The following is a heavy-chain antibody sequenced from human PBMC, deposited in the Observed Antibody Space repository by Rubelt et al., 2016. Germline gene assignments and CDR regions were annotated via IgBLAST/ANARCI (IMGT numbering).Heavy chain of an antibody. CDR3: ARVRFYGSGSYYKYYYGMDV. CDR2: INHSGST. Sequence: GEINHSGSTYYNPSLKSRVTISVDTSKNQFSLKLSSVTAADTAVYYCARVRFYGSGSYYKYYYGMDVWGQGTTVTVSS. V-gene: IGHV4-34*01. D-gene: IGHD3-10*01. J-gene: IGHJ6*02.